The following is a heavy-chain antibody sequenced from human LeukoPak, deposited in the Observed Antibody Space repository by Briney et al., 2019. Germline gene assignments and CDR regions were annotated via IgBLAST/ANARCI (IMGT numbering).Heavy chain of an antibody. CDR1: GFTVSSNC. V-gene: IGHV3-53*01. J-gene: IGHJ4*02. Sequence: GGSLRLSCAASGFTVSSNCMSWVRQAPGKGLEWVSVIYSGGSTYYADSVKGRFTISRDNSKNTLYLQMNSLRAEDTAVYYCASSGGRDRSIAAAGTLDYWGQGTLVTVSS. CDR2: IYSGGST. D-gene: IGHD6-13*01. CDR3: ASSGGRDRSIAAAGTLDY.